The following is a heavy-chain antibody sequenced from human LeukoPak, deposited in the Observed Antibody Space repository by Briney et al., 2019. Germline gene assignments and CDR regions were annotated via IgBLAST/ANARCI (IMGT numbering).Heavy chain of an antibody. V-gene: IGHV3-7*04. CDR1: GFTFSSYW. J-gene: IGHJ4*02. D-gene: IGHD3-10*01. Sequence: GRSLRLSCAASGFTFSSYWMSWVRQAPGKGLEWVANIRQDGSEKYYVDSVKGRFTISRDNAKNSLYLQMNSLRAEDTAVYYCWMGSRGGFDYWGQGTLVTVSS. CDR3: WMGSRGGFDY. CDR2: IRQDGSEK.